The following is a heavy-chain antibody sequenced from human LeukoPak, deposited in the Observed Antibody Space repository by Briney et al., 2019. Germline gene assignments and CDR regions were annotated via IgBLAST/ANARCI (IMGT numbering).Heavy chain of an antibody. J-gene: IGHJ4*02. Sequence: SVKVSCKASGYTFTGYYMHWVRQAPGQGLEWMGWINPNSGGTNYAQKLQGRVTMTRDTSISTAYMELSRLRSDDTAVYYCARGYYDSSGYSPWGYWGQGTLVTVSS. CDR1: GYTFTGYY. CDR2: INPNSGGT. CDR3: ARGYYDSSGYSPWGY. V-gene: IGHV1-2*02. D-gene: IGHD3-22*01.